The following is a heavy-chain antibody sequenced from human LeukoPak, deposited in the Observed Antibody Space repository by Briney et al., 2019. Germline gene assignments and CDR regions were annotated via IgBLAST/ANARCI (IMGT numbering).Heavy chain of an antibody. J-gene: IGHJ4*02. CDR2: ISAYNGNT. Sequence: ASVKVSCKASGYTFTSYGISWVRQAPGQGLEWMGWISAYNGNTNYAQKLQGRVTMTTDTSTSTAYMELRSLRSDDTAVYYCAREVGEGHYGSGSYFPHWGQGTLVTVSS. CDR3: AREVGEGHYGSGSYFPH. D-gene: IGHD3-10*01. V-gene: IGHV1-18*01. CDR1: GYTFTSYG.